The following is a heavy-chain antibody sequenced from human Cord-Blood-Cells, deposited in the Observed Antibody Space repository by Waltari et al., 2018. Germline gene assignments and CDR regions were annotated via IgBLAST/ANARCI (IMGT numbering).Heavy chain of an antibody. D-gene: IGHD5-18*01. CDR1: GGSISSSSYY. J-gene: IGHJ3*02. V-gene: IGHV4-39*01. CDR3: ARPQRGYSYGDAFDI. CDR2: IYYSGST. Sequence: QLQLQESGPGLVKPSETLSLTCTVSGGSISSSSYYWGWIRPLPGKGLEWIGSIYYSGSTYYNPSLKSRVTISVDTSKNQFSLKLSSVTAADTAVYYCARPQRGYSYGDAFDIWGQGTMVTVSS.